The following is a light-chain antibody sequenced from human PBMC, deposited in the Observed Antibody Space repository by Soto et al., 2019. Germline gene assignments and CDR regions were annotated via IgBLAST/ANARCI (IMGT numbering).Light chain of an antibody. CDR2: GNS. Sequence: QSVLTQPPSVSGAPGQRVTICCTGSSSNIGAGYDVHWYQQLPGTAPKLLIYGNSNRPSGVPDRFSGSKSGTSASLAIAGLQAEDEADYYCQSYDSSLSALFGAGTKLTVL. V-gene: IGLV1-40*01. CDR3: QSYDSSLSAL. J-gene: IGLJ3*02. CDR1: SSNIGAGYD.